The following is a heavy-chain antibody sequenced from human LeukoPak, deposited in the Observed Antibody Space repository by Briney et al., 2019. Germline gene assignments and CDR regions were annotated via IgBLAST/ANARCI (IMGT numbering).Heavy chain of an antibody. V-gene: IGHV3-33*01. D-gene: IGHD3-10*01. Sequence: GGSLRLSCAASGFTFSSYGMHWVRQAPRKGLEWVAVIWYDGSNKYYADSVKGRFTISRDNSKNTLYLQMNSLRAEDTALYYCARDMYDNGWSSFDYWGQGTLVTVSS. J-gene: IGHJ4*02. CDR1: GFTFSSYG. CDR2: IWYDGSNK. CDR3: ARDMYDNGWSSFDY.